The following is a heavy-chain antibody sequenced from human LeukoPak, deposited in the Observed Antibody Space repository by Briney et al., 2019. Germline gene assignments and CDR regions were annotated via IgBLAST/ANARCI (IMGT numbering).Heavy chain of an antibody. CDR2: IYYSGST. CDR1: GGSISSYY. Sequence: SETLSLTCTVSGGSISSYYWSWIRQPPGKGLEWIGYIYYSGSTSYNPSLKSRVTISVDTSKNQFSLKLSSVTAADTAVYYCAISSHPARYYFDYWGQGTLVTVSS. J-gene: IGHJ4*02. CDR3: AISSHPARYYFDY. D-gene: IGHD6-6*01. V-gene: IGHV4-59*01.